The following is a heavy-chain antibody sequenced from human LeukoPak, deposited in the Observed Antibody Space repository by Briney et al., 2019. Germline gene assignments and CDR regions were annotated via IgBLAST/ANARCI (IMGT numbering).Heavy chain of an antibody. V-gene: IGHV4-34*01. D-gene: IGHD2-15*01. CDR3: ARDNFRYCSGGSCFLNPTTSYGMDV. Sequence: SETLSLTCAVYGGSFSGYYWSWIRQLPGKGLEWIGEINHSGSTNYNPSLKSRVTISVDTSKNQFSLKLSSVTAADTAVYYCARDNFRYCSGGSCFLNPTTSYGMDVWGKGTTVTVSS. CDR2: INHSGST. CDR1: GGSFSGYY. J-gene: IGHJ6*04.